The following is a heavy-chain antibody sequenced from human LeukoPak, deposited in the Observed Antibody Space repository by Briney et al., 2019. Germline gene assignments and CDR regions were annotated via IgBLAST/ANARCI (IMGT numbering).Heavy chain of an antibody. V-gene: IGHV3-74*01. Sequence: GGSLRLSCAASGFTFSNYWMHWVRQAPGKGLVWASRINSDGTITNFADSVKGRFTISRDNAKNTLYLQMNSLRAEDTAVYYCVRALGGNGDSWGQGTLVTVSS. D-gene: IGHD4-23*01. J-gene: IGHJ4*02. CDR2: INSDGTIT. CDR3: VRALGGNGDS. CDR1: GFTFSNYW.